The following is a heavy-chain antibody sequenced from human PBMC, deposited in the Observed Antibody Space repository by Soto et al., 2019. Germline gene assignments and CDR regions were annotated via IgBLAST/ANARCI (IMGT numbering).Heavy chain of an antibody. CDR3: AKRDYDILTGSGDAFDI. J-gene: IGHJ3*02. CDR1: GFTFSSYG. D-gene: IGHD3-9*01. V-gene: IGHV3-33*06. CDR2: ISGNGSNK. Sequence: GGSLRLSCAASGFTFSSYGMHWVRQAPGKGLEWVAVISGNGSNKYYADSVKGRFTISRDSSKNTLYLQMNSLRAEDTAVYYCAKRDYDILTGSGDAFDIWGQGTMVTVSS.